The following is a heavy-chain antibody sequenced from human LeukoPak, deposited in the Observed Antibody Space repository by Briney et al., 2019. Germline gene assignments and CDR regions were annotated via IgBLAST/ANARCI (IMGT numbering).Heavy chain of an antibody. J-gene: IGHJ4*02. Sequence: GGSLRLSCAASGFTFSSYWMSWVRQAPGKGLEWVANIKQDGSEKYYVDSVKGRFTISRDNAKNSLYLQMSSLRAEDTAVYYCASQGEYCSSTSCYFDYWGQGTLVTVSS. V-gene: IGHV3-7*01. CDR1: GFTFSSYW. CDR2: IKQDGSEK. CDR3: ASQGEYCSSTSCYFDY. D-gene: IGHD2-2*01.